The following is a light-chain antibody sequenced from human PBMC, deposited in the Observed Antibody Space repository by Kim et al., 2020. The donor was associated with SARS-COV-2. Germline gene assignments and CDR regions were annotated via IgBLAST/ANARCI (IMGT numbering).Light chain of an antibody. J-gene: IGLJ2*01. CDR3: SSYTSSSTVV. CDR1: SSDVGGYNY. CDR2: EVT. Sequence: GQSITISCTGTSSDVGGYNYVSWYQQHPGKAPNLMIYEVTKRPSAVSNRCSGSKSDNTASLAISGLQAEDEADYYCSSYTSSSTVVFGGGTKLTVL. V-gene: IGLV2-14*01.